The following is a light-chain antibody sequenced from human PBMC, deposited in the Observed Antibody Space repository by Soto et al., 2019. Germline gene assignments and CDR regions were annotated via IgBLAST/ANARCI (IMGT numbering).Light chain of an antibody. CDR3: QQYYSYPPT. CDR1: QVISSY. V-gene: IGKV1-8*01. CDR2: AAS. J-gene: IGKJ1*01. Sequence: AIRMTQSPSSLSASTGDRVTITCRASQVISSYLAWYQQKPGKAPKLLIYAASTLQSGVPSRFSGSGSGTEFTLTISCLQTEDFATYYCQQYYSYPPTFGQGTKVEIK.